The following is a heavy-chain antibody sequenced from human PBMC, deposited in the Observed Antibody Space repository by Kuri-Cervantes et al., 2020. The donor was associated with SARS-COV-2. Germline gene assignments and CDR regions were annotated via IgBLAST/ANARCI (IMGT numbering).Heavy chain of an antibody. D-gene: IGHD6-6*01. V-gene: IGHV4-39*01. CDR3: ARQIRAPRPDREYYMDV. Sequence: GSLRLSCTVSGGSISSGSYYWGWIRQPPGKGLEWIGSIYYSESTYYNPSLKSRVTISIDTSKNQFYLRLNSVTATDTAVYYCARQIRAPRPDREYYMDVWGKGTTVTVSS. J-gene: IGHJ6*03. CDR2: IYYSEST. CDR1: GGSISSGSYY.